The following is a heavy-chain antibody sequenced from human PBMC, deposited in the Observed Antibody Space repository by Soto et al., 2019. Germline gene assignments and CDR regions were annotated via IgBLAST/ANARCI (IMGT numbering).Heavy chain of an antibody. V-gene: IGHV3-30*03. CDR3: VREGYSGSYAAF. D-gene: IGHD1-26*01. J-gene: IGHJ4*02. Sequence: QVQLVQSGGGVVQPGRSLSLSCEASGSTSSNYDMDWVRQAPGKGLEWVAIISFDGSKTYYADSVKGRFTVSRDNSKNTLFLQMNSLRPDDTATYYCVREGYSGSYAAFWGQGSLVTVSS. CDR1: GSTSSNYD. CDR2: ISFDGSKT.